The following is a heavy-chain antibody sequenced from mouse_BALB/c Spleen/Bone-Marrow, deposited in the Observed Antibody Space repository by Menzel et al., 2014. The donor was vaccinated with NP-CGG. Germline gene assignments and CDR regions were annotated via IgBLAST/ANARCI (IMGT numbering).Heavy chain of an antibody. CDR1: GFTFSDYY. D-gene: IGHD2-13*01. CDR2: ISDGVSYA. CDR3: ARAPPYDFYAMDY. J-gene: IGHJ4*01. V-gene: IGHV5-4*02. Sequence: EVKLMESGGGLVKPGGSLKLSCAASGFTFSDYYMFWVRQTPEKRLEWVATISDGVSYAYYPDSVKGRFTISRVNARNNLYLQMSSLKSEDTAMYYCARAPPYDFYAMDYWGQGTSVTVSS.